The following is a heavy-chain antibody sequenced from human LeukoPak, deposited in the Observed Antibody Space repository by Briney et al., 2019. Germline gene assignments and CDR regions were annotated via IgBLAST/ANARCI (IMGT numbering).Heavy chain of an antibody. CDR1: GFSFSNHW. CDR3: AVVVSATTTDY. CDR2: INADGSTT. V-gene: IGHV3-74*01. D-gene: IGHD2-15*01. Sequence: GGSLRLSCAASGFSFSNHWMHWVRQAPGKGPVWLSRINADGSTTGYADSVKGRFTISRDNANNTLYLQMDSLRVEDTAVYYCAVVVSATTTDYWGQGTLVTVSS. J-gene: IGHJ4*02.